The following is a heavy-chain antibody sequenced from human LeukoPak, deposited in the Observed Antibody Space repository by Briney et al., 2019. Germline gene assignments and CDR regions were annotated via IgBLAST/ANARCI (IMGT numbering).Heavy chain of an antibody. D-gene: IGHD5-18*01. Sequence: VRSLRLSCAGSGFTFRRHAMHWVRQVPGKGLGWGGVITYDGRNEHHADSVKGRFTISRDNSKNTLYLHMSSLRAEDTAVYFCVRDSSDTAMVEGALDFWGQGTMVTVSS. J-gene: IGHJ3*01. CDR2: ITYDGRNE. CDR3: VRDSSDTAMVEGALDF. V-gene: IGHV3-30*15. CDR1: GFTFRRHA.